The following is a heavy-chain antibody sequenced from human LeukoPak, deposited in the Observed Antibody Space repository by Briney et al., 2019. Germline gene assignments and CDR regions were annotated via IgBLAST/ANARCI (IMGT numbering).Heavy chain of an antibody. CDR2: INPNSGGT. J-gene: IGHJ4*02. CDR3: ARAEVRGVIITEMNY. Sequence: ASVKVSCKASGYTFTGYYMHWVRQAPGQGLEWMGWINPNSGGTNYAQKFQGWVTMTRDTPISTAYMELSRLRSDDTAVYYCARAEVRGVIITEMNYWGQGTLVTVSS. CDR1: GYTFTGYY. V-gene: IGHV1-2*04. D-gene: IGHD3-10*01.